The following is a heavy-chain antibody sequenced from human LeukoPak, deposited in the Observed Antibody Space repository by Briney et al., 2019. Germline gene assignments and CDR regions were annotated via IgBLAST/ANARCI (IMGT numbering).Heavy chain of an antibody. CDR1: GFTFSSYW. Sequence: GGSLRLSCAASGFTFSSYWMSWVRQAPGKGLEWVANIKQDGSEKYYVDSVKGRFTISRDNAKNSPYLQMNSLRAEDTAVYYCARATMVRGVHLDYWGQGTLVAVSS. CDR2: IKQDGSEK. V-gene: IGHV3-7*01. J-gene: IGHJ4*02. D-gene: IGHD3-10*01. CDR3: ARATMVRGVHLDY.